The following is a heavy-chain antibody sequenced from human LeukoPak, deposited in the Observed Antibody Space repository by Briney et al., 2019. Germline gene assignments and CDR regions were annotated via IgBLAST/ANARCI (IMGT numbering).Heavy chain of an antibody. CDR1: GFTFSGFS. D-gene: IGHD3-10*01. Sequence: GRSLRLSCAASGFTFSGFSMSWVRQSPTKGLEWVANIKQDGSERYYVDSVKGRFTISRDNAKNSLSSQMNNLRVEDTAVYYCARAGSHWHYVYWGQGTVVTVSS. CDR3: ARAGSHWHYVY. J-gene: IGHJ4*02. CDR2: IKQDGSER. V-gene: IGHV3-7*01.